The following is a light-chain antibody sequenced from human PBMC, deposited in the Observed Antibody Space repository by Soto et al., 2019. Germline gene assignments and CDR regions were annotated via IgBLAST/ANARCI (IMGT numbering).Light chain of an antibody. Sequence: DIQMTQSPSSLSASLGDRVTITCRASQSISSYLNWFQHKPGEAPKLLISGASSLQSGVPSRFSGSGSGTDFTLTISSLQPEDFATYYCQQSYSSPLMYTFGQGTKLEIK. V-gene: IGKV1-39*01. CDR2: GAS. J-gene: IGKJ2*01. CDR1: QSISSY. CDR3: QQSYSSPLMYT.